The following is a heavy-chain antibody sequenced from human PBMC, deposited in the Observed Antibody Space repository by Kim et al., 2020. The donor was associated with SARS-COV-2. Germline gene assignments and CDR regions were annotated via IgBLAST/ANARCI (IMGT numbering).Heavy chain of an antibody. Sequence: GESLKISCKGSGYSFTSYWIGWVCQMPGKGLEWMGIIYPGDSDTTYSPSFQGQVTISADKSISTAYLQWSSLKASDTAMYYCARSVHGSGWYLFFDYWGQGSLVTVSS. CDR2: IYPGDSDT. J-gene: IGHJ4*02. CDR1: GYSFTSYW. CDR3: ARSVHGSGWYLFFDY. V-gene: IGHV5-51*01. D-gene: IGHD6-19*01.